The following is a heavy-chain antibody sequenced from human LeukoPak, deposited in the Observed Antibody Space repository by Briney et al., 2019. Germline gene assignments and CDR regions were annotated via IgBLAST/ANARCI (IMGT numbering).Heavy chain of an antibody. CDR2: IRSEANSYAT. CDR1: GFTFSGSA. V-gene: IGHV3-73*01. CDR3: ARDFDRNLSPKSSSYIFDY. D-gene: IGHD6-6*01. J-gene: IGHJ4*02. Sequence: GGSLRLSCAASGFTFSGSAMHWVRQASGKGLEWVGRIRSEANSYATLYVASVKGRFTISRDDSKNTADLQMNSLRAEDTAVYYCARDFDRNLSPKSSSYIFDYWGQGTLVTVSS.